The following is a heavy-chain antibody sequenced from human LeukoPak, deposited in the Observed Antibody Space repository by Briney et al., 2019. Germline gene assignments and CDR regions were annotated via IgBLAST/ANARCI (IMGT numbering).Heavy chain of an antibody. J-gene: IGHJ4*02. Sequence: SLRLSCVGSGFTIHDHAMHWVRQAPGKGLEWVSGIDWNSGRIGYADSVKGRFTISRDNAKNSLYLQMNSLRAEDTAVYYCARVTGYSSSWYYDYWGQGTLVTVSS. CDR3: ARVTGYSSSWYYDY. V-gene: IGHV3-9*01. CDR2: IDWNSGRI. CDR1: GFTIHDHA. D-gene: IGHD6-13*01.